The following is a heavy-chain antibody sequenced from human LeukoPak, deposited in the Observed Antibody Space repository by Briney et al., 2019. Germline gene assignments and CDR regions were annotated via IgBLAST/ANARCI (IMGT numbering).Heavy chain of an antibody. D-gene: IGHD5-18*01. CDR1: GYTFTGYY. V-gene: IGHV1-2*02. J-gene: IGHJ3*02. Sequence: VASVKVSCKASGYTFTGYYMHWVRQAPGQGLEWMGWINPNSGGTNYAQKFQGRVTMTRDTSISTAYMELSRLRSDDTAVYYCAGVQLWLRAFDIWGQGTMVTVSS. CDR2: INPNSGGT. CDR3: AGVQLWLRAFDI.